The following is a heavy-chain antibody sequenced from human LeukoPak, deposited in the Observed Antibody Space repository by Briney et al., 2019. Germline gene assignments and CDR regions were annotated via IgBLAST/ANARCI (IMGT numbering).Heavy chain of an antibody. D-gene: IGHD3-22*01. CDR3: ARDSVVYYDSSGYYPTSYWYFDL. CDR1: GFTVSTNS. CDR2: IYSGGTT. Sequence: GGSLRLSCAVSGFTVSTNSMTWVRQAPGKGLEWVSLIYSGGTTYYADSVKGGFTISRDNAKNSLYLQMNSLRAEDTAVYYCARDSVVYYDSSGYYPTSYWYFDLWGRGTLVTVSS. V-gene: IGHV3-66*01. J-gene: IGHJ2*01.